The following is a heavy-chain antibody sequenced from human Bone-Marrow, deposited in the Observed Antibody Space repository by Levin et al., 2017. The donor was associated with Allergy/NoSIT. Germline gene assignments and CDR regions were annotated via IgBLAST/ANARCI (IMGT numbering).Heavy chain of an antibody. J-gene: IGHJ6*02. V-gene: IGHV3-33*01. CDR2: IWYDGSNK. Sequence: GGSLRLSCAASGFTFSSYGMHWVRQAPGKGLEWVAVIWYDGSNKYYADSVKGRFTISRDNSKNTLYLQMNSLRAEDTAVYYCARQRPYSKNYYYYGMDVWGQGTTVTVSS. CDR3: ARQRPYSKNYYYYGMDV. CDR1: GFTFSSYG. D-gene: IGHD4-11*01.